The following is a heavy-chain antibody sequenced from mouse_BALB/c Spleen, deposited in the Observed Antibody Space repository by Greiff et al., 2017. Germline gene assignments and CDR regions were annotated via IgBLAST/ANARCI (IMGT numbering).Heavy chain of an antibody. V-gene: IGHV7-3*02. Sequence: DVQLVESGGGLVQPGGSLRLSCATSGFTFTDYYMSWVRQPPGKALEWLGFIRNKANGYTTEYSASVKGRFTISRDNSQSILYLQMNTLRAEDSATYYCARDKGYYFDYWGQGTTLTVSS. CDR3: ARDKGYYFDY. CDR2: IRNKANGYTT. CDR1: GFTFTDYY. D-gene: IGHD3-3*01. J-gene: IGHJ2*01.